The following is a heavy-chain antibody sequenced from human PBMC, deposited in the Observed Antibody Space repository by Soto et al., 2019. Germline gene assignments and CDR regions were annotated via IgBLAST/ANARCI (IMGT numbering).Heavy chain of an antibody. CDR2: INAGNGNT. V-gene: IGHV1-3*01. D-gene: IGHD3-3*01. CDR1: GYTFTSYA. Sequence: ASVKVSCKASGYTFTSYAMRWVRQAPGQRLEWMGWINAGNGNTKYSQKFQGRVTITRDTSASTAYMELSSLRSEDTAVYYCARSYYDFWSGPFDYWGQGTLVTVSS. CDR3: ARSYYDFWSGPFDY. J-gene: IGHJ4*02.